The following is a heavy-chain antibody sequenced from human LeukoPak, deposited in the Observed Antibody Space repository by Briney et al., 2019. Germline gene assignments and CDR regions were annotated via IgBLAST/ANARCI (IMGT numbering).Heavy chain of an antibody. CDR2: IYYSGST. CDR3: ASSGYQLLRPFDY. V-gene: IGHV4-31*03. CDR1: GGSISSGGYY. Sequence: SETLSLTCTVSGGSISSGGYYWSWIRQHPGKGLEWIGYIYYSGSTYYNPSLKSRVTISVDTSKNQFSLKLSSVTAADTAVYYCASSGYQLLRPFDYWGQGTLVTVSS. D-gene: IGHD2-2*01. J-gene: IGHJ4*02.